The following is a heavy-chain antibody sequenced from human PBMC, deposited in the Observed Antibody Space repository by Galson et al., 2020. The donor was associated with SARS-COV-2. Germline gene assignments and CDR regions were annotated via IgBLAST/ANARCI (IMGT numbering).Heavy chain of an antibody. CDR3: LRVFKYVGGGDY. J-gene: IGHJ4*02. Sequence: GESLKISCAASGFTFSSYWMHWVRHAPGKGLVWVSRINYDGSRTSYADSVKGRFTISRDNAKNTLSLQMNSLRDEDTAVYYCLRVFKYVGGGDYWGQGTLVTVSS. V-gene: IGHV3-74*01. D-gene: IGHD2-15*01. CDR2: INYDGSRT. CDR1: GFTFSSYW.